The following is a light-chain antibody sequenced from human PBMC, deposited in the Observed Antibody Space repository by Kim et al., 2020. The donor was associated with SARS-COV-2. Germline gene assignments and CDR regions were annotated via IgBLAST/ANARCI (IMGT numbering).Light chain of an antibody. CDR1: ALPEKQ. Sequence: SYELTQPPSVSVSPGQTARITCSGDALPEKQTYWYQQKSGQAPLLLIYKDRERPSGIPGRFSGSSSGTTVTLTISGVQAEDDADYYCQSADGSGTYVFGTGTKVTVL. V-gene: IGLV3-25*03. J-gene: IGLJ1*01. CDR2: KDR. CDR3: QSADGSGTYV.